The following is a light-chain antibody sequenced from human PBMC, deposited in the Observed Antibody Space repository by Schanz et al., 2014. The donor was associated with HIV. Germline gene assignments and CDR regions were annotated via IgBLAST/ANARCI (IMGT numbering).Light chain of an antibody. V-gene: IGKV1-5*03. J-gene: IGKJ4*01. CDR1: QTIGRL. CDR2: QAS. CDR3: QQANSFPLT. Sequence: IQMTQSPSTVSASVGDRVTITCRASQTIGRLLAWYQQRPGRAPNLLIYQASALETGVPSRFSGSGSGTEFTLTISSLQPDDFATYYCQQANSFPLTFGGGTKVEI.